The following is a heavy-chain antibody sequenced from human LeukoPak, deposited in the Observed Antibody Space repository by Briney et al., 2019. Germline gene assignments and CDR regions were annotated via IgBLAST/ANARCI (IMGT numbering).Heavy chain of an antibody. CDR1: GGTFSSYT. CDR2: IIPILGIA. Sequence: SVKVSCKASGGTFSSYTVSWVRQAPGQGLEWMGRIIPILGIANYAQKFQDRVTITADKSTSTAYMELSSLRSEDTAVYYCAREYYYDSSGPNWFDPWGQGTLVTVSS. J-gene: IGHJ5*02. CDR3: AREYYYDSSGPNWFDP. D-gene: IGHD3-22*01. V-gene: IGHV1-69*04.